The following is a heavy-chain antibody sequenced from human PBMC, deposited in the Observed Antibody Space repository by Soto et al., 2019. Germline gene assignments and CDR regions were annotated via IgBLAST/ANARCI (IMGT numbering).Heavy chain of an antibody. J-gene: IGHJ4*02. CDR3: ASSGNAFDY. CDR2: IYFSGST. Sequence: SETLSLTCAVSVGSIRSYYWNWFRQPPGKRLEWIGYIYFSGSTNXXPSLKSRVXTSLEASESQFXLKLNXVTSADTAVYYCASSGNAFDYWCQGALVTVSS. D-gene: IGHD5-12*01. CDR1: VGSIRSYY. V-gene: IGHV4-59*01.